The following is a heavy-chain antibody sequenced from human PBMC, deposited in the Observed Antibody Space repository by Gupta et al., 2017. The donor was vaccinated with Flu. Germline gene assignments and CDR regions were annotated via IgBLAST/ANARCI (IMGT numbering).Heavy chain of an antibody. V-gene: IGHV4-59*03. CDR1: GGPISGHY. J-gene: IGHJ4*02. CDR2: VSGSGSS. D-gene: IGHD6-13*01. CDR3: LRSAGY. Sequence: VSGGPISGHYWNWIRQPRGKGLEWIGSVSGSGSSSYSPALKSRVTISVDTSKNQFSLNLNSVTAADTAVYYCLRSAGYWGQGTLITVSS.